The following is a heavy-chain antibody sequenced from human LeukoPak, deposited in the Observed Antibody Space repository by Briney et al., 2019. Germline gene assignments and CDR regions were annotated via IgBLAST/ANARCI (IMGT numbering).Heavy chain of an antibody. V-gene: IGHV4-39*01. CDR2: IYYSGST. CDR1: GGSISSSSYY. Sequence: TSQTLSLTCTVSGGSISSSSYYWGWIRQPPGKGLEWIGSIYYSGSTYYNPSLKSRVTISVDTSKNQFSLKLSSVTAADTAVYYCARHEVGATGNFDYWGQGTLVTVSS. CDR3: ARHEVGATGNFDY. D-gene: IGHD1-26*01. J-gene: IGHJ4*02.